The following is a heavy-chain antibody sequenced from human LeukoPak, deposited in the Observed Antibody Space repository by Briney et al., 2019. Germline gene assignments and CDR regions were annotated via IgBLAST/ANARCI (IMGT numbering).Heavy chain of an antibody. D-gene: IGHD3-9*01. Sequence: GGSLRLSCAASGFTFSSYAMSWVRQAPGKGLEWVSAISGSGGSTYHADSVKGRFTISRDNSKNTLYLQMNSLRAEDTAVYYCAKDTRYFDWLSETYWGQGTLVTVSS. CDR2: ISGSGGST. J-gene: IGHJ4*02. V-gene: IGHV3-23*01. CDR1: GFTFSSYA. CDR3: AKDTRYFDWLSETY.